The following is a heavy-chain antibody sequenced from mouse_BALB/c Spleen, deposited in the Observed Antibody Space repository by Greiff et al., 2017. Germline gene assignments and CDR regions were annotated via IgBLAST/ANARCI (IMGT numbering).Heavy chain of an antibody. D-gene: IGHD2-3*01. CDR2: ISSGGGST. CDR1: GFAFSSYD. J-gene: IGHJ4*01. V-gene: IGHV5-12-1*01. Sequence: EVQVVESGGGLVKPGGSLKLSCAASGFAFSSYDMSWVRQTPEKRLEWVAYISSGGGSTYYPDTVKGRFTISRDNAKNTLYLQMSRLKYEDTVMYYCARHGVDGYCHYYAMDYWGQGTSVTVSS. CDR3: ARHGVDGYCHYYAMDY.